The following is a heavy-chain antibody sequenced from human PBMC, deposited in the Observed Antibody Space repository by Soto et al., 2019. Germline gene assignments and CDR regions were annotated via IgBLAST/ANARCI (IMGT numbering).Heavy chain of an antibody. CDR1: GFTFSSYG. Sequence: GGSLRLSCAASGFTFSSYGMHWVRQAPGKGLEWVAVISYDGSNKYYADSVKGRFTISRDNAKNSLYLQMNSLRAEDTAVYYCARARQRRSSWYYFDYWGQGTLVTVSS. D-gene: IGHD6-13*01. V-gene: IGHV3-30*03. CDR2: ISYDGSNK. J-gene: IGHJ4*02. CDR3: ARARQRRSSWYYFDY.